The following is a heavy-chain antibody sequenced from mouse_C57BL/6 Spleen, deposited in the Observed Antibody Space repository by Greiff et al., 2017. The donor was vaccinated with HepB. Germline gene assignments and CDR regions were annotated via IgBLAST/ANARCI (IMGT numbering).Heavy chain of an antibody. D-gene: IGHD2-1*01. V-gene: IGHV1-85*01. CDR1: GYTFTSYD. J-gene: IGHJ4*01. CDR2: IYPRDGST. CDR3: AVNGNHYAMDY. Sequence: QVQLKQSGPELVKPGASVKLSCKASGYTFTSYDINWVKQRPGQGLEWIGWIYPRDGSTKYNEKFKGKATLTVDTSSSTAYMELHSLTSEDSAVYFCAVNGNHYAMDYWGQGTSVTVSS.